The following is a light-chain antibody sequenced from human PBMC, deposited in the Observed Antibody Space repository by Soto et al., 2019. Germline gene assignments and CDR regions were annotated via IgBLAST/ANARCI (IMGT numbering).Light chain of an antibody. J-gene: IGKJ5*01. V-gene: IGKV3-20*01. CDR1: QSVGSIY. Sequence: IGLTKSPGTLSLSPGERATLSCRASQSVGSIYLAWYQQKPGQAPRLLIYGTSSRATGIPDRFRGSWSGTVFSLTISILHPEFFAVYCCQHYGCSPITFGQGTRLEIK. CDR2: GTS. CDR3: QHYGCSPIT.